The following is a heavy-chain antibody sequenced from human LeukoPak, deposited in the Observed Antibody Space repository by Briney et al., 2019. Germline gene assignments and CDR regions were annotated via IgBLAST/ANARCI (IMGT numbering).Heavy chain of an antibody. CDR1: GGSISSGDYY. D-gene: IGHD6-13*01. CDR2: MYYTGST. V-gene: IGHV4-30-4*08. J-gene: IGHJ6*02. Sequence: SETLSLTCTVSGGSISSGDYYWSWIRQPPGKGLERIGYMYYTGSTYYNPSLKSRVTISVDTSKNQFSLKLSSVTAADTAVYYCAREGIAAAGTGPSYYYYGMDVWGQGTTVTVSS. CDR3: AREGIAAAGTGPSYYYYGMDV.